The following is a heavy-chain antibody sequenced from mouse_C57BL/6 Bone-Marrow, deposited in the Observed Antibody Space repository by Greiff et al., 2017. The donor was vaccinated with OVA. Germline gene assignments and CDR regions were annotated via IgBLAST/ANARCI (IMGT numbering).Heavy chain of an antibody. CDR3: ARYDYDGRRRAYYYAMDY. V-gene: IGHV1-82*01. J-gene: IGHJ4*01. CDR1: GYAFSSSW. D-gene: IGHD2-4*01. Sequence: QVQLQQSGPELVKPGASVKISCKASGYAFSSSWMNWVKQRPGKGLEWIGRIYPGDGDTNYNGKFKGKATLTADKSSSTAYMQLSSLTSEDSAVYFCARYDYDGRRRAYYYAMDYWGQGTSVTVSS. CDR2: IYPGDGDT.